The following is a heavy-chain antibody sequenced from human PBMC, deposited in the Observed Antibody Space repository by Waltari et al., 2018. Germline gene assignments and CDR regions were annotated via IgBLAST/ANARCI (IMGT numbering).Heavy chain of an antibody. CDR1: VGSISSGSSY. V-gene: IGHV4-61*02. CDR3: ARVGSGWSDLYYYYMDV. J-gene: IGHJ6*03. Sequence: QVQLQESGPGLVKPSQTLSLTCTVSVGSISSGSSYWSWIRQPAGKGLEWIGRINTSGSTNYNSSLKSRVTISVETSKNQCSLKLSSVTAADTAVYYCARVGSGWSDLYYYYMDVWGKGTTVTVSS. CDR2: INTSGST. D-gene: IGHD6-19*01.